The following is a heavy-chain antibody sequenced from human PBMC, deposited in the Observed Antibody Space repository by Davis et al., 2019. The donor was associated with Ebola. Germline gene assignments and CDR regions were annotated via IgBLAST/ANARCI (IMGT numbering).Heavy chain of an antibody. Sequence: SLKISCAASGFTFDDYAMHWVRQAPGKGLEWVSGISWNSGSIGYADSVKGRFTISRDNAKNSLYLQMNSLRAEDTALYYCAKDISRESSSWLPHGMDVWGQGTTVTVSS. CDR2: ISWNSGSI. CDR3: AKDISRESSSWLPHGMDV. D-gene: IGHD6-13*01. J-gene: IGHJ6*02. V-gene: IGHV3-9*01. CDR1: GFTFDDYA.